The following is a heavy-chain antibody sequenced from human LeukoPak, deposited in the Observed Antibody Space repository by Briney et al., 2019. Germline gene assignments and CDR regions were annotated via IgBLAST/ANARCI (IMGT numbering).Heavy chain of an antibody. CDR1: GFTFDDYA. Sequence: GGSLRLSCAASGFTFDDYAMHWVRQAPGKSLEWVSGISWNSGSIGYADSVKGRFTISRDNAMNTLYVQMNSLGAEDSALYYCTRDMQGSRLYLVGSQNDWGQGTLVTVSS. CDR2: ISWNSGSI. J-gene: IGHJ4*02. D-gene: IGHD1-26*01. V-gene: IGHV3-9*01. CDR3: TRDMQGSRLYLVGSQND.